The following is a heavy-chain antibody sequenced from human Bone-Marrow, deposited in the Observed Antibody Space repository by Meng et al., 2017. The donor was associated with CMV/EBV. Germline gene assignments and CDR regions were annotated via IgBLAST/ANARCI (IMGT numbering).Heavy chain of an antibody. Sequence: GSLRRSRAVSGGSVSRDTYFWSWIRQPPGKGLEWIGYIHYSGGTNYSPSLKSRVSISIDTSRKQFSLKLTSVTAADTAVYYGARDLFRYSRSSEIQPWGQGTRVTVSS. V-gene: IGHV4-61*01. J-gene: IGHJ5*02. CDR1: GGSVSRDTYF. CDR3: ARDLFRYSRSSEIQP. D-gene: IGHD6-6*01. CDR2: IHYSGGT.